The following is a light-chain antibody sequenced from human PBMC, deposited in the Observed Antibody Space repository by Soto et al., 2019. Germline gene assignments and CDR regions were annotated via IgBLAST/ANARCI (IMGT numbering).Light chain of an antibody. V-gene: IGKV1-5*01. Sequence: DIQMTQSPYTLSPSVGDRVSITCRASQSISGWLAWYQQKPGKAPKLLIYDASSLESGVPSRFSGSGSGTEFSLTISRLQPEDFGTYYCQRANSFPRTFGQGTKVDIK. CDR2: DAS. CDR1: QSISGW. J-gene: IGKJ1*01. CDR3: QRANSFPRT.